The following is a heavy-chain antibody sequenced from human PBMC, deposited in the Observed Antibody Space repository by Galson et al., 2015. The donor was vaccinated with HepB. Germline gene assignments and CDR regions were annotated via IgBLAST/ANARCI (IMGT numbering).Heavy chain of an antibody. CDR2: IIPIFGTA. CDR3: ARDCSGGSCSFDY. CDR1: GGTFSSYA. D-gene: IGHD2-15*01. V-gene: IGHV1-69*13. J-gene: IGHJ4*02. Sequence: SVKVSCKASGGTFSSYAISWVRQAPGQGLEWMGGIIPIFGTANYAQKFQGRVTITADESTSTAYVELRSLRSDDTAVYYCARDCSGGSCSFDYWGQGTLVTVSS.